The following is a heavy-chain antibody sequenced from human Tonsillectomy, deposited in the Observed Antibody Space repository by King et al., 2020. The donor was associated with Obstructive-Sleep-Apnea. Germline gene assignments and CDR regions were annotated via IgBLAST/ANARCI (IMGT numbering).Heavy chain of an antibody. J-gene: IGHJ5*02. CDR1: GYIFTNYD. V-gene: IGHV1-8*01. CDR2: MNPNSINT. Sequence: VQLVESGAEVKKPGASVKVSCKASGYIFTNYDIHWVRQATGQGLEWMGWMNPNSINTGYAQKFQGRITMTRDTSITTAYMELSGLRSEDAAVYYCARVPSAPTYTRGGTLVRGLIRYWFDPGGQGTLVTVSS. D-gene: IGHD3-10*01. CDR3: ARVPSAPTYTRGGTLVRGLIRYWFDP.